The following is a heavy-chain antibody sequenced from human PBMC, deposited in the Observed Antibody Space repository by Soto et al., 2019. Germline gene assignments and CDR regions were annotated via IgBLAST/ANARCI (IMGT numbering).Heavy chain of an antibody. D-gene: IGHD2-8*01. Sequence: EVQLLESGGGLVQPGGSLRLSCVASRFDFSSYEMSWVRQAAGKGLEWVSRVSLTGDRTNYAGSVKGRFTVSRDNFKNALYLEMDSLRPDDTAIHYCARGGGYCTPTSCAIDSWGRGTPVTVSS. J-gene: IGHJ4*02. CDR1: RFDFSSYE. CDR2: VSLTGDRT. CDR3: ARGGGYCTPTSCAIDS. V-gene: IGHV3-23*01.